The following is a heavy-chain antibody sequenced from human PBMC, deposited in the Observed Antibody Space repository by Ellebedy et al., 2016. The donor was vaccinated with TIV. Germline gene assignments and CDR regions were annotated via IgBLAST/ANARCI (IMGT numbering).Heavy chain of an antibody. CDR2: IRQDGGGK. CDR3: ATDGSYGDYRSPAHAFVF. V-gene: IGHV3-7*01. Sequence: GGSLRLSCAASGFSFSSYWMSWVRQVPGKGLEWVANIRQDGGGKYYVDSVRGRFTISRDNAKNSLFLQMNSLRADDTAVYYCATDGSYGDYRSPAHAFVFWGQGTMVSVAS. D-gene: IGHD3-10*01. CDR1: GFSFSSYW. J-gene: IGHJ3*01.